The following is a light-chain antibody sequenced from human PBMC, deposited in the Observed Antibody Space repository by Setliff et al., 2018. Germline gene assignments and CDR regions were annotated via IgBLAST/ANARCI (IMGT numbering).Light chain of an antibody. J-gene: IGLJ3*02. V-gene: IGLV2-14*03. Sequence: QSALTQPASVSGSPGQSITISCTGTSSDVGGYNYGSWYQQHPGKAPKLMIYDVSNRPSGVSNRFSGSKSGNTASLTISGLQAEDEADYYCSSYTSSSTLPVFGGGTKVTVL. CDR2: DVS. CDR1: SSDVGGYNY. CDR3: SSYTSSSTLPV.